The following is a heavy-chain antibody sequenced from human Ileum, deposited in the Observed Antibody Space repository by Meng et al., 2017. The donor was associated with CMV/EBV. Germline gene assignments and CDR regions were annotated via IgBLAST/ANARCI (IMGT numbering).Heavy chain of an antibody. CDR2: IHISGAT. Sequence: VEPQASGPGPVAPSDTLSLTFTVSGGSSGSGDYDWSWIRQPAGKGLEWIRRIHISGATNYNPSLKSRVTMSVDTSKNQFSLKVRSVTAADTAVYYCAREMSRTGFFDYWGQGNLVTVSS. CDR3: AREMSRTGFFDY. V-gene: IGHV4-61*02. CDR1: GGSSGSGDYD. D-gene: IGHD1-1*01. J-gene: IGHJ4*02.